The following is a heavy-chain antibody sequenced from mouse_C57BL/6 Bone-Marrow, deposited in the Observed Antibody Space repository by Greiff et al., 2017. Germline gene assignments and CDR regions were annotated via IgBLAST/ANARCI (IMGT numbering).Heavy chain of an antibody. CDR1: GYTFPSYW. J-gene: IGHJ1*03. D-gene: IGHD1-1*01. CDR3: ARCDYYGSSSTDWYFDV. V-gene: IGHV1-59*01. CDR2: IDPSDSYT. Sequence: QVQLQQPGAELVRPGTSVKLSCKASGYTFPSYWMHWVKQRPGQGLEWIGVIDPSDSYTNYNQKFKGKATLTVDTSSSTAYMQLSSLTSEDSAVYYCARCDYYGSSSTDWYFDVWGTGTTVTVSS.